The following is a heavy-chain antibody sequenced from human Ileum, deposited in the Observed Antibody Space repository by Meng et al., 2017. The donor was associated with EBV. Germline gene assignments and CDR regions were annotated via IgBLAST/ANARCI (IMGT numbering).Heavy chain of an antibody. J-gene: IGHJ4*02. CDR2: HSGST. V-gene: IGHV4-30-4*01. CDR1: GVSISSGYFH. Sequence: QVHLQEPGPGLVTPSQTLSLTCAVSGVSISSGYFHWSWIRQPPGKGLEWIGHSGSTSYNPSLRSRVTISVDTSKNQFSLKVDSATAGDTAVYYCVSYAVGAGGIGYWGQGILVTVSS. CDR3: VSYAVGAGGIGY. D-gene: IGHD1-26*01.